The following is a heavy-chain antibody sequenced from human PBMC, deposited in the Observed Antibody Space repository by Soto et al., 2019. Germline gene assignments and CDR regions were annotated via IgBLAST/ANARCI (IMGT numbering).Heavy chain of an antibody. D-gene: IGHD1-1*01. V-gene: IGHV3-49*03. Sequence: GGSLRLSCTASGFTFGDYPMSWFRQAPGKGLEWVGFIRTKAYGGTTEYAASVKGRFTISRDDSKSIAYLQMNSLKTEDTAVYYCTRTRTLERDDSWGQGTLVTVSS. CDR1: GFTFGDYP. CDR2: IRTKAYGGTT. CDR3: TRTRTLERDDS. J-gene: IGHJ4*02.